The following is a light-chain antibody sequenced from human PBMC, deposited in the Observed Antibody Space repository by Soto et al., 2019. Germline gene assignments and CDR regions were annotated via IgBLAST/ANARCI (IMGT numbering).Light chain of an antibody. J-gene: IGKJ5*01. Sequence: EIVMTQSPATLSVSPWERATLSCRASQSVSSNLAWYQQKPGQAPRLLIYGASTRATGIPARFSGSGSGTDFTLTISSLQSEDFAVYSCQQYNNWPLTFGQGTRLEIK. V-gene: IGKV3-15*01. CDR1: QSVSSN. CDR3: QQYNNWPLT. CDR2: GAS.